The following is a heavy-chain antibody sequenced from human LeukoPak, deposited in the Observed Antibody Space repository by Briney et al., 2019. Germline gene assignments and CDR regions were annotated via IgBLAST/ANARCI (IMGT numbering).Heavy chain of an antibody. D-gene: IGHD6-13*01. CDR2: IHPRDSDT. J-gene: IGHJ4*02. CDR1: GYIFTTSW. Sequence: GEPLKISCKGSGYIFTTSWIGWVRQMPGKGLEWMGIIHPRDSDTRYRPSFQGQVTISADKSISTAYLHWNSLKASDTAMYYCARGIEAAAVTEFDYWGQGTLVTVSS. V-gene: IGHV5-51*01. CDR3: ARGIEAAAVTEFDY.